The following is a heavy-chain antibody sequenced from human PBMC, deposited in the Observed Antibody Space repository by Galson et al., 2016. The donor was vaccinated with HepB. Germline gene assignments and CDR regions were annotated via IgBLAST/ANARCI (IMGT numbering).Heavy chain of an antibody. V-gene: IGHV3-23*01. D-gene: IGHD3-16*01. J-gene: IGHJ3*02. CDR2: IGSSGIIT. CDR1: GFTFWTYA. Sequence: SLRLSCAASGFTFWTYAMSWVRQAPGQGLEWVSHIGSSGIITYYADSVRGRFTISRDNSKSTLYLQMHSLRDEDTAVYYCAGLWIWGQGTKVTVSS. CDR3: AGLWI.